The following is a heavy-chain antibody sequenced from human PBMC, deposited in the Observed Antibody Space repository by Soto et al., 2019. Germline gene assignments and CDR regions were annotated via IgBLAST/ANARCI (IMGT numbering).Heavy chain of an antibody. J-gene: IGHJ6*03. CDR2: IYSGGST. CDR1: GFTVSSNY. D-gene: IGHD6-6*01. V-gene: IGHV3-66*01. Sequence: GGSLRLSCAASGFTVSSNYMSWVRQAPGKGLEWVSVIYSGGSTYYGDSVKGRFTISRDNSKNTLYLHMNSLRAEDTAVYYCARDKAAREYYYYYMDVWGKGTTVTVSS. CDR3: ARDKAAREYYYYYMDV.